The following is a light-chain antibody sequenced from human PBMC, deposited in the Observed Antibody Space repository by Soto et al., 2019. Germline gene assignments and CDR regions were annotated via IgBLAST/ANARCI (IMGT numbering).Light chain of an antibody. Sequence: AIRMTHSPSSFSSSTVYRVSITCGASQGISSYLAWYQQKPGKAPKLLIYAASTLQSGVPSRFSGSGSGTDFTLTISCLQSEDFATYYCQQYYSYPWTFGQGTKVDI. CDR1: QGISSY. V-gene: IGKV1-8*01. CDR2: AAS. J-gene: IGKJ1*01. CDR3: QQYYSYPWT.